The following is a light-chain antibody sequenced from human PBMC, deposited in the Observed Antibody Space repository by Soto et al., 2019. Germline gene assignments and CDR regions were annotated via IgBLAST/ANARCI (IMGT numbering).Light chain of an antibody. V-gene: IGKV1-9*01. CDR2: AAS. CDR3: QQLNSYPLT. Sequence: DMRISQSHSSLSASLGDGVTITSRASQGISNYLAWYQQKPGKVPKLLIYAASTLQSGVPSRFSGSGSGTDFTLTISSLQPEDFATYFCQQLNSYPLTLGQGTRLEIK. CDR1: QGISNY. J-gene: IGKJ5*01.